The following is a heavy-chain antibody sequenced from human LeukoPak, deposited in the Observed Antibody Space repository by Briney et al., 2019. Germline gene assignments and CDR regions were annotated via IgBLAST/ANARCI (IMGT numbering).Heavy chain of an antibody. CDR1: GFTFSIYS. D-gene: IGHD2-15*01. CDR2: ISSSSNTI. CDR3: ARDRGYFSY. Sequence: GGCLRLSCPASGFTFSIYSMNWDRQAPGKGLEWVSYISSSSNTIYYADSVKGRFTISRDNAKNSVYLQMSSLRDEDTAVYYCARDRGYFSYWGQGTLVTVSS. V-gene: IGHV3-48*02. J-gene: IGHJ4*02.